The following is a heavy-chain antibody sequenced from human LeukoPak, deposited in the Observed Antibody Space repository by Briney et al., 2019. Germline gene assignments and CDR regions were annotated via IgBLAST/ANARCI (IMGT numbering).Heavy chain of an antibody. CDR1: GFSFSSYS. V-gene: IGHV3-48*01. Sequence: GGSLRLSCAASGFSFSSYSMNWVRQAPGKGLEWVSYTTRSSNTIYYADSVKGRFTISRDNAKNSLYLQMNSLRAEDTAVYYCARRVAGTTVTTIDAFDIWGQGTMVTVSS. D-gene: IGHD4-17*01. CDR3: ARRVAGTTVTTIDAFDI. J-gene: IGHJ3*02. CDR2: TTRSSNTI.